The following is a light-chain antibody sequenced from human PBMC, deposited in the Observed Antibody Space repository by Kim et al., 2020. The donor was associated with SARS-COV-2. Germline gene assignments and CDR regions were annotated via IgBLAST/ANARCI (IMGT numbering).Light chain of an antibody. CDR1: SSNIGTKT. CDR2: SNK. V-gene: IGLV1-44*01. CDR3: ASWDDSLSGWV. J-gene: IGLJ3*02. Sequence: QSVLTQPPSASGTPGQRVNISCSGSSSNIGTKTVQWFQQLPGTAPKLLIYSNKQRPSGVPDRFSGSKSGTSASLAIRGLQSEDEAVYYCASWDDSLSGWVFGGGTQLTVL.